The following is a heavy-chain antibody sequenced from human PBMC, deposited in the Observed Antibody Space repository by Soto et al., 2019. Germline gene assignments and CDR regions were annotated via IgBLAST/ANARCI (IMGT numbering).Heavy chain of an antibody. V-gene: IGHV4-34*01. CDR2: ISHDGGT. J-gene: IGHJ6*02. CDR1: GGSFDDFY. Sequence: LSLTCAFYGGSFDDFYWSWVRQSPGKGLEWVGEISHDGGTNYSPSLASRVSISVDTSKNQFSLHLRSVTAADTGLYYCARGQLVWYGDLTPYHRDMDVWGQGTTVTVSS. D-gene: IGHD3-10*01. CDR3: ARGQLVWYGDLTPYHRDMDV.